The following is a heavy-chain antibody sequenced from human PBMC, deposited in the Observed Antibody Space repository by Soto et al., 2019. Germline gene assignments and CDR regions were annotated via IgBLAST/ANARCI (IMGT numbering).Heavy chain of an antibody. CDR2: IDHSGTT. J-gene: IGHJ4*02. CDR3: ARHYLGYSWSPGGY. CDR1: GGSISGNHW. V-gene: IGHV4-4*02. Sequence: QVHLQESGPGLVKPSGTLSLTCAVSGGSISGNHWWTWVRQPPGKGLEGIGEIDHSGTTNYNPSLKSRVTISVDTSKNQFSLRLTSVTAADTAVYYGARHYLGYSWSPGGYWGQGTLVTVSS. D-gene: IGHD6-13*01.